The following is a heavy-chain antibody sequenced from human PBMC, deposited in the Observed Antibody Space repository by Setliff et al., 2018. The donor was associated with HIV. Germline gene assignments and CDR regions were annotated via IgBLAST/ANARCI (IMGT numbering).Heavy chain of an antibody. Sequence: GGSLRLSCEASGFTFSTYSMNWVRQAPGKGLEWVSSISRSSSDIYFADSVKGRFTVSRDNAKNSLYLQMNSLRAEDTAVYYCARVGYCSSTSCYDYWGQGTLVTVSS. J-gene: IGHJ4*02. CDR2: ISRSSSDI. CDR1: GFTFSTYS. V-gene: IGHV3-21*01. D-gene: IGHD2-2*01. CDR3: ARVGYCSSTSCYDY.